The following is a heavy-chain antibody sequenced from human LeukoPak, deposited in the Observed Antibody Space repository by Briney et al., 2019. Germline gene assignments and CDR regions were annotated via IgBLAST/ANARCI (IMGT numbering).Heavy chain of an antibody. CDR2: INPNSGGT. CDR3: ARVRFGYYDSSGYLNWFDP. D-gene: IGHD3-22*01. Sequence: ASVKVSCKASGYTFTGYYMHWVRQAPGQGLEWMGWINPNSGGTNYAQKFQGRVTMTRDTSIRTAYMELSRLRSDDTAVYYCARVRFGYYDSSGYLNWFDPWGQGTLVTVSS. V-gene: IGHV1-2*02. CDR1: GYTFTGYY. J-gene: IGHJ5*02.